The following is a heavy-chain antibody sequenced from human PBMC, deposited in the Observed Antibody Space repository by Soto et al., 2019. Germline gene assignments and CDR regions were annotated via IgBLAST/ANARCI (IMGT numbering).Heavy chain of an antibody. D-gene: IGHD2-21*02. CDR1: DGSISSSY. CDR2: ISYIGST. Sequence: TLSLTCAVSDGSISSSYWSWIRQRPGKELEWIGYISYIGSTDYNPSLKSRVTISIDTSKNQFSLKVSSVKAEETAVYQCAFLEALLRRSYYYYGMEACGQSTTV. J-gene: IGHJ6*02. V-gene: IGHV4-59*08. CDR3: AFLEALLRRSYYYYGMEA.